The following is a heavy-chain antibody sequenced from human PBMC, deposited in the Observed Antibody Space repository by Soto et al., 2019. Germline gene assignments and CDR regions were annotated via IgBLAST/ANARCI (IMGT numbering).Heavy chain of an antibody. D-gene: IGHD2-2*01. CDR2: IWYDGSNK. Sequence: GGSLRLSCAASGFTFSSYGMHWVRQAPGKGLEWVAVIWYDGSNKYYADSVKGRFTISRDNSKNTLYLQMNSLRAEDTAVYYCARDGGYCSSTSCYAPYYFDYWGQGTLVTVSS. CDR3: ARDGGYCSSTSCYAPYYFDY. J-gene: IGHJ4*02. CDR1: GFTFSSYG. V-gene: IGHV3-33*01.